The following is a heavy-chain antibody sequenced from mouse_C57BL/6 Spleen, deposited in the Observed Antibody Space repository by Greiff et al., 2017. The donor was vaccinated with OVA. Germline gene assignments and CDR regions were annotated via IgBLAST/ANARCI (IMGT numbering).Heavy chain of an antibody. CDR3: ALGRGFAY. Sequence: QVQLQQPGAELVKPGASVKLSCKASGYTFTSYWMQWVKQRPGQGLAWIGEIDPSDSYTNYNQKFKGKATLTVDTASSTAYMQRSSLTSEDSAVYYCALGRGFAYWGQGTLVTVSA. D-gene: IGHD4-1*01. CDR2: IDPSDSYT. CDR1: GYTFTSYW. J-gene: IGHJ3*01. V-gene: IGHV1-50*01.